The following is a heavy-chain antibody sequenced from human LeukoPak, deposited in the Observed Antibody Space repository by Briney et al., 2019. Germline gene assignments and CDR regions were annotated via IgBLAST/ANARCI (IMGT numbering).Heavy chain of an antibody. CDR2: ISYDGSNK. CDR3: AKGVLSGSYWGDAFDI. J-gene: IGHJ3*02. Sequence: PGRSLRLSCAASGFTFSSYGMHWVRQAPGKGLEWVAVISYDGSNKYYADSVKGRFTISRDNSKNTLYLQMNSLRAEDTAVYYCAKGVLSGSYWGDAFDIWGQGTMVTVSS. V-gene: IGHV3-30*18. D-gene: IGHD1-26*01. CDR1: GFTFSSYG.